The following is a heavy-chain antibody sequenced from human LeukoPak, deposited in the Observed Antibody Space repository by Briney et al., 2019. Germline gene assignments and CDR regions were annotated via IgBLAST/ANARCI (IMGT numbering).Heavy chain of an antibody. CDR1: GYTFTSYG. D-gene: IGHD4-17*01. V-gene: IGHV1-18*04. CDR3: ARGDTDYGTYYFDY. Sequence: ASVKVSCKASGYTFTSYGISWVRQAPGQGLECMGWISSYNADTNYAQKFQGRVTMTTDTSTSTAYMELRSLRSDDTAVYYCARGDTDYGTYYFDYWGQGTLVTVSS. J-gene: IGHJ4*02. CDR2: ISSYNADT.